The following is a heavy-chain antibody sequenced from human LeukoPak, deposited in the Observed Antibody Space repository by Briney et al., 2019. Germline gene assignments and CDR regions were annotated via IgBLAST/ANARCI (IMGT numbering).Heavy chain of an antibody. J-gene: IGHJ4*02. CDR3: ARTKRGFYFDY. CDR2: INHSGST. V-gene: IGHV4-34*01. D-gene: IGHD3-10*01. CDR1: GGSFSGYY. Sequence: PSETLSLTCAVYGGSFSGYYWSWIRQPPGKGLEWIGEINHSGSTNYNPSLKSRVTISVDTSKNQFSLKLSSVTAADTAVYYCARTKRGFYFDYWAREPWSPSPQ.